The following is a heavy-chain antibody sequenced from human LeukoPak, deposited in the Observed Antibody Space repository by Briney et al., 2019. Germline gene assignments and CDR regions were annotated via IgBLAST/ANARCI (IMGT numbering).Heavy chain of an antibody. V-gene: IGHV3-23*01. CDR2: ITGSGDRT. CDR1: GFTFNDYA. Sequence: PGGSLRLSCAASGFTFNDYAMNWVRQAPGKGPEWVSTITGSGDRTYYADFVRGRFTISRDNSRDTLYLQMNSLRAEDTAIYYCAKILMRALDYMDVWGKGTTVTVSS. D-gene: IGHD2-8*01. J-gene: IGHJ6*03. CDR3: AKILMRALDYMDV.